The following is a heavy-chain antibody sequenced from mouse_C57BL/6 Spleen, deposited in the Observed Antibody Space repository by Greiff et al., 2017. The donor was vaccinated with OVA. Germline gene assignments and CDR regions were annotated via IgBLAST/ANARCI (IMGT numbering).Heavy chain of an antibody. D-gene: IGHD1-1*01. CDR2: IWWNDDK. Sequence: QVTLKVSGPGILKPSQTLSLPCSFSGFSLSTSNMGIGWIRQPSGQGLEWLAHIWWNDDKYYNPSMKRRLPTSKDTSNNQVFLKITRVDTASTATYYGAQIDYYGSSGLDYWGQGTTLTVSS. CDR3: AQIDYYGSSGLDY. J-gene: IGHJ2*01. CDR1: GFSLSTSNMG. V-gene: IGHV8-5*01.